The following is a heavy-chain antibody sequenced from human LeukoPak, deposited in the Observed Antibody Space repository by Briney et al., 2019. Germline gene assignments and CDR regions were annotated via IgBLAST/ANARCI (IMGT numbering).Heavy chain of an antibody. Sequence: GGSLRLSCAASGFTVSSNYMSWVRQAPGKGLEWVSVIYSGGSPYYADSVKGRFTISRDNSKNTLYLQMNSLRAEDTAVYYCARTYDSSGYYDYWGQGALVTVSS. D-gene: IGHD3-22*01. CDR2: IYSGGSP. J-gene: IGHJ4*02. CDR1: GFTVSSNY. V-gene: IGHV3-53*01. CDR3: ARTYDSSGYYDY.